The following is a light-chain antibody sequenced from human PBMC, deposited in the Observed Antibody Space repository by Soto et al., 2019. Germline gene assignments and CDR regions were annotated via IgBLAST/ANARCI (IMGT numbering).Light chain of an antibody. CDR2: GAS. Sequence: ELVMTQSPATLSVSPGDRATLSCRASQSVRSSFLAWYQQKPGQAPSLLIYGASTRATGIPARFSGSGSGTEFTLTINSLQSEDFAVYYCQQYSNWPLTFGGGTKVDIK. CDR1: QSVRSSF. J-gene: IGKJ4*01. V-gene: IGKV3-15*01. CDR3: QQYSNWPLT.